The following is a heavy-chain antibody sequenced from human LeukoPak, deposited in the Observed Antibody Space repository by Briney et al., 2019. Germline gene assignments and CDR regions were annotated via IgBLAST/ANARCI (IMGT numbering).Heavy chain of an antibody. CDR3: AKTLSGYYGSGSYDY. Sequence: GGSLRLTCAASGFTFSNYAMSWVRQAPGKGLEWVSAISGSGGSTYYADSVRGRFTISRDNSKNTLSLQMNSLRAEDTAVYYCAKTLSGYYGSGSYDYWGQGTLVTVSS. D-gene: IGHD3-10*01. CDR2: ISGSGGST. V-gene: IGHV3-23*01. J-gene: IGHJ4*02. CDR1: GFTFSNYA.